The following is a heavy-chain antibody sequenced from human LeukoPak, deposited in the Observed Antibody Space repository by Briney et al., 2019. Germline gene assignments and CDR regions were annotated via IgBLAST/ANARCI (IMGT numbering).Heavy chain of an antibody. CDR3: ARVDMVRGVITGGVH. CDR2: ISAYNGNT. V-gene: IGHV1-18*01. D-gene: IGHD3-10*01. Sequence: GASVKVSCKASGYTFTSYAISWVRQAPGQGLEWMGWISAYNGNTNYAQKLQGRVTMTTDTSTSTAYMEPRSLRSDDTAVYYCARVDMVRGVITGGVHWGQGTLVTLSS. J-gene: IGHJ4*02. CDR1: GYTFTSYA.